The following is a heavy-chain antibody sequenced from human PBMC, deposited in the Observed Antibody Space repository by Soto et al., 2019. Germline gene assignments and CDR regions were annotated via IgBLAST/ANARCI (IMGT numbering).Heavy chain of an antibody. CDR1: GFTFSNYW. D-gene: IGHD2-2*02. CDR3: TSLDCARPLGY. J-gene: IGHJ4*02. CDR2: VQQNGGDK. V-gene: IGHV3-7*01. Sequence: LSCAASGFTFSNYWMSWVRQAPGKGLEWVANVQQNGGDKCYVDAVKGRFTISRDNAKNSLYLQMNSLRAEDTAVYYCTSLDCARPLGYWGQGTLVTVSS.